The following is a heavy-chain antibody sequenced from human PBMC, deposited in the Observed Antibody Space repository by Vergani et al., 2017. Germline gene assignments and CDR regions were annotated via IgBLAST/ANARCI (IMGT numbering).Heavy chain of an antibody. Sequence: EVQLVESGGGLVQPGGSLRLSCAASGFTFSSYWMSWVRQAPGKGLEWVANIKQDGSEKYYVDSVKGRFTISRDNAKNSLYLQMNSLRAEDTAVYYCARVALQFGQNNWFDPWGQGTLVTVSS. CDR2: IKQDGSEK. D-gene: IGHD4-11*01. V-gene: IGHV3-7*01. CDR1: GFTFSSYW. J-gene: IGHJ5*02. CDR3: ARVALQFGQNNWFDP.